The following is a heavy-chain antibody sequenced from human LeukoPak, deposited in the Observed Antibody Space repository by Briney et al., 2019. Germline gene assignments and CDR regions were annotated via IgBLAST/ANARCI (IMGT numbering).Heavy chain of an antibody. Sequence: PGGSLRLSCAASGFTFSSYDMYWVRQAPGKGLEWVAVISNDGSNKYYADSVKGRFTISRDNSKNTHYLQMNSQRTEDTAVYYCARDPHYSSGWKLFDCWGQGTLVTVSS. CDR3: ARDPHYSSGWKLFDC. CDR2: ISNDGSNK. J-gene: IGHJ4*02. CDR1: GFTFSSYD. V-gene: IGHV3-30-3*01. D-gene: IGHD6-19*01.